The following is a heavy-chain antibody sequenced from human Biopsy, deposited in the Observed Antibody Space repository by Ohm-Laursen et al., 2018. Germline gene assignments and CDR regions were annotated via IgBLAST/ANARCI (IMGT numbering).Heavy chain of an antibody. Sequence: ASVKVSCKASGYSFTSYYMHWVRQAPGQGLGWMGMINPSGSTTSYPQIFQGRVTMTRDTSKSTVYMELSSLRSADTAVYLCARNTGWYGDLYYFDYWGQGTLVTVSS. CDR2: INPSGSTT. V-gene: IGHV1-46*01. J-gene: IGHJ4*02. D-gene: IGHD6-19*01. CDR1: GYSFTSYY. CDR3: ARNTGWYGDLYYFDY.